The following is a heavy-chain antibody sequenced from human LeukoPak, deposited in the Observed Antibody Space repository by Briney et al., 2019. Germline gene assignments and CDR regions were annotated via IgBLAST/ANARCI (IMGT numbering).Heavy chain of an antibody. Sequence: ASVKVSCKASGGTFSSYAISWVRQAPGQGLEWMGGIIPIFGTANYAQKFQGRVTITADESTSTAYMELSSLRSEDTAVYYCAREVYYDSSLLLGYWGQGTLVTVSS. D-gene: IGHD3-22*01. J-gene: IGHJ4*02. CDR1: GGTFSSYA. CDR2: IIPIFGTA. CDR3: AREVYYDSSLLLGY. V-gene: IGHV1-69*13.